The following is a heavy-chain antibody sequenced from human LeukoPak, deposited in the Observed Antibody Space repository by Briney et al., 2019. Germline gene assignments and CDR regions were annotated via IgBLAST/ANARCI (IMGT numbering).Heavy chain of an antibody. J-gene: IGHJ3*02. CDR2: INGDGSSTNADGSST. CDR1: GFTFSNYW. V-gene: IGHV3-74*01. D-gene: IGHD5-18*01. Sequence: GGSLRLSCAASGFTFSNYWMHWVRQVPGKGLVWASRINGDGSSTNADGSSTNYADSVKGRFTISRDNAKNTLYLQMNSLRAEDTAVYYCARATTTMARAFDIWGQGTMVTVSS. CDR3: ARATTTMARAFDI.